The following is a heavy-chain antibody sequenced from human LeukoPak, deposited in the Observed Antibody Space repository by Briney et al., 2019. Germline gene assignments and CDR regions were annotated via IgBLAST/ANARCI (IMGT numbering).Heavy chain of an antibody. J-gene: IGHJ3*02. CDR2: ISYDGSNK. D-gene: IGHD3-3*01. CDR1: GFTFSSYA. CDR3: AMYYAYPNHAFES. V-gene: IGHV3-30-3*01. Sequence: GGSLRLSCAASGFTFSSYAMHWVRQAPGKGLEWVAVISYDGSNKYYADSVKGRFTISRDNSKNTLYLQMNSLRAEDTAVYYCAMYYAYPNHAFESWGQGTMVIVSS.